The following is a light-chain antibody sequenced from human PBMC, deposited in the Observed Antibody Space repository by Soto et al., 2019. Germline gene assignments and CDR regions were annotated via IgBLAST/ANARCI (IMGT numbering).Light chain of an antibody. V-gene: IGKV2-30*01. CDR3: MQGTQCTRGT. CDR1: QSLVYSDGNTY. J-gene: IGKJ5*01. CDR2: KVS. Sequence: DVLMTQSPLSLPVTLGQPASISCRSSQSLVYSDGNTYLNWFQQRPGQSPRRLIYKVSNRDSGVPDRFSGSGSGTDFTLKISRVEAEDVGVNYCMQGTQCTRGTFGQGTRLEIK.